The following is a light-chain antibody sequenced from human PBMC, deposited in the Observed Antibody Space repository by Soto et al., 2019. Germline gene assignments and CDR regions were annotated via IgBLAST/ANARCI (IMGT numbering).Light chain of an antibody. J-gene: IGLJ1*01. CDR1: GSDVGGYDY. CDR3: SSFRSTSTLPYV. V-gene: IGLV2-14*01. CDR2: EVT. Sequence: QSVLTQPASVSGSPGQSITISCTGTGSDVGGYDYVSWYQQHPGKAPKLLIFEVTNRPSGVSNRFSGSKPGNTASLTISGLRAEDEADYYCSSFRSTSTLPYVFGTGTKGTVL.